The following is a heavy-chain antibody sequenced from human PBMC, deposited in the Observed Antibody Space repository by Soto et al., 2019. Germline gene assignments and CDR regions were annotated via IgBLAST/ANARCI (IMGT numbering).Heavy chain of an antibody. Sequence: EVQLVESGGGLVKPGGSLRLSCVASGFTFSRYSINWFRQAPGKGLEWVSSISSGGNTKSYANSVKGRFTISRDNAKNSLYLEMNSLRPEDTAGYYCARVAYWGQGTLVTVSS. V-gene: IGHV3-21*06. CDR3: ARVAY. CDR1: GFTFSRYS. J-gene: IGHJ4*02. CDR2: ISSGGNTK.